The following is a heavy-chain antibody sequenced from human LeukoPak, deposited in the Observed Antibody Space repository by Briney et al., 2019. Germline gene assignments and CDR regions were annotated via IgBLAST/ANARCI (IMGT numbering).Heavy chain of an antibody. CDR1: GFTFDGYA. V-gene: IGHV3-9*01. Sequence: GGSLRLSCADSGFTFDGYAMHWVRQAPGKGLEWVSGISWNSGSIGYADSVKGRFTISRDNAKNSLYLQMNSLRAEDTALYYCAKGIAAAVLGAFDIWGQGTMVTVSS. D-gene: IGHD6-13*01. CDR3: AKGIAAAVLGAFDI. CDR2: ISWNSGSI. J-gene: IGHJ3*02.